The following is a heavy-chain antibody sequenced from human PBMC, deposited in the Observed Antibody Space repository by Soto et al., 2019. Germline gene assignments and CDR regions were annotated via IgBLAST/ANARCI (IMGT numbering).Heavy chain of an antibody. D-gene: IGHD1-1*01. Sequence: QVQLVQSGAEVKKPGSSVKVSCKASGGTFSSYAISWVRQAPGQGLQWMGGIIPSFGPANYAQKFQGSVTIPADETTITAYMEPSSLRSETTALYSCARDRNPSELERRYDAFDFWGQGTMVTVSS. J-gene: IGHJ3*01. CDR3: ARDRNPSELERRYDAFDF. CDR2: IIPSFGPA. V-gene: IGHV1-69*01. CDR1: GGTFSSYA.